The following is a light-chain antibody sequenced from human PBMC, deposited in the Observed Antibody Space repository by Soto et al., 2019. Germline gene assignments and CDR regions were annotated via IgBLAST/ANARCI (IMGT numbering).Light chain of an antibody. V-gene: IGLV1-51*02. CDR2: END. Sequence: QSVLTQPPSVSAAPGQKVTISCSGSSSNIGNNYVSWYQHLPGTAPKLLMYENDKRPSGIPDRFSGSKSGTSATLGIIGLQTGDEADYYCGTWDATLGAWVFGGGTKVTVL. J-gene: IGLJ3*02. CDR1: SSNIGNNY. CDR3: GTWDATLGAWV.